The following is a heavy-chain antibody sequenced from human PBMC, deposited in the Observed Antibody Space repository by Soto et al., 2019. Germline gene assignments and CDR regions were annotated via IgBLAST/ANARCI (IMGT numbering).Heavy chain of an antibody. CDR2: ISDSGST. D-gene: IGHD2-15*01. V-gene: IGHV3-23*01. J-gene: IGHJ6*03. Sequence: EVQLLESGGGLVQPGGSRRLSCAASGFTFSSYAMSWVRQAPGKGLEWVSTISDSGSTYYADSVKGRFTISRDISKNTLYGQMSSLRADDTAVYYCAKGGEGYCSGTSCLYHMDAWGKGTTVTGSS. CDR1: GFTFSSYA. CDR3: AKGGEGYCSGTSCLYHMDA.